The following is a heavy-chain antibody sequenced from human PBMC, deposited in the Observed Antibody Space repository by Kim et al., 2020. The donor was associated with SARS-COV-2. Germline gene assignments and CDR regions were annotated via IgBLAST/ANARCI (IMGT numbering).Heavy chain of an antibody. CDR1: GFSFGTFD. CDR3: VKGAWLDY. J-gene: IGHJ4*02. CDR2: IKRPDDSA. V-gene: IGHV3-23*01. Sequence: GGSLRLSCVASGFSFGTFDMSWVRQAPGKGLKWVSVIKRPDDSAYYAESVKGRFTVSRDSARNTLYLQMNSLRVDDTAGYYCVKGAWLDYWGPGTLVTVSS. D-gene: IGHD5-12*01.